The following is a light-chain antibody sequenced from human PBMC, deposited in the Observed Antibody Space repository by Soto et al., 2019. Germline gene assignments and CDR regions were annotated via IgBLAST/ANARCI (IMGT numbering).Light chain of an antibody. CDR2: DVS. J-gene: IGLJ1*01. CDR1: SSDVGGYNY. Sequence: ALTQPASVSGSPGQSITISCTGTSSDVGGYNYVSWYQQHPGKAPKLMIYDVSNRPSGVSNRFSGSKSGNMASLTISGLQAEDEADYYCSSYTSSSTLYVFGTGTKLTVL. CDR3: SSYTSSSTLYV. V-gene: IGLV2-14*01.